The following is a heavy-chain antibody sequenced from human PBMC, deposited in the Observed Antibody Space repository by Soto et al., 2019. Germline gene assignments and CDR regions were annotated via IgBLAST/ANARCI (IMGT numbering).Heavy chain of an antibody. CDR2: LNPSSGNT. J-gene: IGHJ6*04. CDR1: GYTFTSYD. CDR3: ARGSIGSGTYYLSV. D-gene: IGHD3-10*01. Sequence: ASVKVSCMVSGYTFTSYDINWVRQATGQGLEWMGWLNPSSGNTGYAQKFQGRVTMTRNTSISTAYMELSSLRSEDTAVYYCARGSIGSGTYYLSVWGKGTTVTVSS. V-gene: IGHV1-8*01.